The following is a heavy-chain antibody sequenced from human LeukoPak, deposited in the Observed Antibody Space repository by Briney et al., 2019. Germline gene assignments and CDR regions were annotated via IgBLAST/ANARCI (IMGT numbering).Heavy chain of an antibody. D-gene: IGHD3-10*01. CDR2: INTDGSIT. CDR3: ARDRGPRTGFMVREAYDY. J-gene: IGHJ4*02. Sequence: GGSLRLSCAASGFTFSSYAMSWVRQAPGKGLVWVSRINTDGSITNYADSVKGRFSIPRDNAKNTLYLQMSSLRAEDTAVYYCARDRGPRTGFMVREAYDYWGQGTLVTVSS. CDR1: GFTFSSYA. V-gene: IGHV3-74*01.